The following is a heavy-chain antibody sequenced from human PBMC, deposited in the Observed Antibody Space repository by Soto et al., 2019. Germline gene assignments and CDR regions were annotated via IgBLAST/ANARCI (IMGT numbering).Heavy chain of an antibody. CDR3: AKDLSDYLEAFDI. CDR2: ISYDGSNK. J-gene: IGHJ3*02. CDR1: GFTFSSYG. D-gene: IGHD5-12*01. V-gene: IGHV3-30*18. Sequence: GGSLRLSCAASGFTFSSYGMHWVRQAPGKGLEWVAVISYDGSNKYYADSVKGRFTISRDNSKNKLYLQMNSLRAEDTAVYYCAKDLSDYLEAFDIWGQGTMVTVSS.